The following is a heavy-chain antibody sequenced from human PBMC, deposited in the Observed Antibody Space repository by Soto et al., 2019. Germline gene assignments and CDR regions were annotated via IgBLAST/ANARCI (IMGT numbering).Heavy chain of an antibody. CDR3: ARAGSSAPPWVYGMDV. D-gene: IGHD6-6*01. V-gene: IGHV1-69*13. CDR2: IIPIFGTA. CDR1: GGTFSSYA. Sequence: SVKVSCKASGGTFSSYAISWVRQAPGQGLEWMGGIIPIFGTANYAQKFQGRVTITADESTSTAYMEMSSLRSEDTAVYYCARAGSSAPPWVYGMDVWGQGTTVTVSS. J-gene: IGHJ6*02.